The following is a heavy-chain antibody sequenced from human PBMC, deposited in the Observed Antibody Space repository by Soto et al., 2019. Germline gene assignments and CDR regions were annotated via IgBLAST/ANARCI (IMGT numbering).Heavy chain of an antibody. V-gene: IGHV4-39*01. CDR2: IYYSGST. Sequence: SETLSLTCTVSGGSISSSSYYWGWIRQPPGKGLEWIGSIYYSGSTYYNPSLKSRVTISVDTSKNQFSLKLSSVTAADTAVYYCARHQSHSSSYVDPWGQGTLDTVSS. J-gene: IGHJ5*02. CDR3: ARHQSHSSSYVDP. CDR1: GGSISSSSYY. D-gene: IGHD6-13*01.